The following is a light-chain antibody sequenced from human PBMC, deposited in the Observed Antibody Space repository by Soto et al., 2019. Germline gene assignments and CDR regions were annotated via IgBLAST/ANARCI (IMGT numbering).Light chain of an antibody. J-gene: IGKJ4*01. CDR1: QSISSS. Sequence: EIVLTQSPATLSLSPGERATLSCRASQSISSSLAWYQQKPGQAPRLLIYGASNRATGIPARFSGSGSGTDFTLTISSLEPEDFAVYYCQQRRNWPTFGGGTKVEIK. CDR3: QQRRNWPT. CDR2: GAS. V-gene: IGKV3-11*01.